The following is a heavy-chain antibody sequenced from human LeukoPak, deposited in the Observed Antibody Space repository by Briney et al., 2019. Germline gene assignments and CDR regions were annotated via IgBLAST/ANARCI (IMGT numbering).Heavy chain of an antibody. D-gene: IGHD1-26*01. CDR2: IRYDGSNK. Sequence: GGSLRLSCAASGFTFSSYGMHWVRQAPGKGLEWAAFIRYDGSNKYYADSVKGRFTISRDNSKNTLYLQMNSLRAEDTAVYYCAKVGGPEWELSSNVFDYWGQGTLVTVSS. J-gene: IGHJ4*02. CDR3: AKVGGPEWELSSNVFDY. CDR1: GFTFSSYG. V-gene: IGHV3-30*02.